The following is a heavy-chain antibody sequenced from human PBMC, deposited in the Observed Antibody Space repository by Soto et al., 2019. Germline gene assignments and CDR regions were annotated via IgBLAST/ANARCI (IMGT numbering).Heavy chain of an antibody. D-gene: IGHD3-16*01. J-gene: IGHJ3*02. Sequence: GGSLRLSCAASGFTFSSYGMHWVRQAPGKGLEWVALISSDGRDNVYADSVRGRFTISRDNSKNTVYLQMNSLRTEDAAVYYCARTYDCAQTNCYRPFDTWGQGTMVTVSS. CDR3: ARTYDCAQTNCYRPFDT. CDR1: GFTFSSYG. CDR2: ISSDGRDN. V-gene: IGHV3-30*03.